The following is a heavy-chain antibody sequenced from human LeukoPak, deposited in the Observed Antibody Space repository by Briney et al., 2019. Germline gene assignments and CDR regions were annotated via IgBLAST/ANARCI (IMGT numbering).Heavy chain of an antibody. J-gene: IGHJ4*02. CDR1: GYTSTNYD. CDR3: ARAGIAATGLDH. D-gene: IGHD6-13*01. Sequence: WASVKVSCKSSGYTSTNYDINWVRQAPGQGPEWMGWMSPNSGNTRYARKFQGRVTMTGNTSINTAYMELSSLRSEDTAVYYCARAGIAATGLDHWGQGILVTVSS. CDR2: MSPNSGNT. V-gene: IGHV1-8*01.